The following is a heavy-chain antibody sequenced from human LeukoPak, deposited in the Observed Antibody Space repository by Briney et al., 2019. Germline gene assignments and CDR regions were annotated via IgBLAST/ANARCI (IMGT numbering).Heavy chain of an antibody. CDR2: ISYDGSNK. Sequence: GRSLRLSCAASGFTFSSYAMHWVRQAPGKGLEWVAVISYDGSNKYYADSVKGRFTISRDNSKNTLYLQMNSLRAEDTAVYYCAREGEGSSWSNFDYWGQGTLVTVSS. CDR1: GFTFSSYA. J-gene: IGHJ4*02. V-gene: IGHV3-30-3*01. D-gene: IGHD6-13*01. CDR3: AREGEGSSWSNFDY.